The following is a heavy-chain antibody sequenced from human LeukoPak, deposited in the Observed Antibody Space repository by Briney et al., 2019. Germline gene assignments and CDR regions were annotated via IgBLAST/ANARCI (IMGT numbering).Heavy chain of an antibody. V-gene: IGHV4-4*07. CDR3: VRAGDYGDYVGWFDP. D-gene: IGHD4-17*01. Sequence: TPSETLSLTCTVSGGSISSYYWSWIRQPAGKGLEWIGRIHTSGSTNYNPSLKSRLTMSVDTSKNQFSLKLNSVTAADTAVYYCVRAGDYGDYVGWFDPWGQGTLVTVSS. CDR1: GGSISSYY. J-gene: IGHJ5*02. CDR2: IHTSGST.